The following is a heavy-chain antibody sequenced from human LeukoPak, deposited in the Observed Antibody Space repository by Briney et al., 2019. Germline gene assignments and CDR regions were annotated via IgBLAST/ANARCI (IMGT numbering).Heavy chain of an antibody. Sequence: GGSLRLSCAASGFTFSSYAMHWVRQAPGKGLEWVAFIQYDGSNENYADSVKGRFTISRDNSKYTVYLQMNSLRPEDTAIYYCAIDNEAARIIGLIDYWGQGTLVTVTS. V-gene: IGHV3-30*02. J-gene: IGHJ4*02. CDR2: IQYDGSNE. CDR3: AIDNEAARIIGLIDY. D-gene: IGHD6-6*01. CDR1: GFTFSSYA.